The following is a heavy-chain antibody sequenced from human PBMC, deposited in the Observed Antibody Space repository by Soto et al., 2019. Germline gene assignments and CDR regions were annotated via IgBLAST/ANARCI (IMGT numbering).Heavy chain of an antibody. CDR1: GGSFGGYY. Sequence: QVQLEQWGTGLLKPSETLSLTCAVYGGSFGGYYWSWIRQTPGKGLEWIGEINHSGKINYNPSLRSRVTISVDTSNNQASLKLSSMTAADTAVYYCARDGYNYGSFAYWGQGTLVTVSS. D-gene: IGHD5-18*01. CDR2: INHSGKI. CDR3: ARDGYNYGSFAY. V-gene: IGHV4-34*01. J-gene: IGHJ4*02.